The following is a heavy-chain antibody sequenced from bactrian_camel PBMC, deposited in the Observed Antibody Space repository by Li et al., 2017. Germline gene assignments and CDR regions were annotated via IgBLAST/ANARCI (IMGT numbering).Heavy chain of an antibody. CDR2: INSGGGST. Sequence: DVQLVESGGGSVQPGGSLRLSCAASGFTFSSFDMSWVRQAPGKGLEWFSAINSGGGSTYYADSVKGRFTISRDVAKNTLSLQMDSLKIEDTAMYYCIVGGSRYYTPKPDDARGQGTQVTVS. CDR3: IVGGSRYYTPKPDDA. V-gene: IGHV3S40*01. J-gene: IGHJ4*01. D-gene: IGHD2*01. CDR1: GFTFSSFD.